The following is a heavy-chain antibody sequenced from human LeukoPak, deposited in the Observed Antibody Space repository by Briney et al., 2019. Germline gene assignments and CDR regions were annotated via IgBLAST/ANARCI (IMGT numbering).Heavy chain of an antibody. CDR2: ISSSSSYI. CDR3: ARDLPYDSSGDYRYFDY. Sequence: GGSLRLSCAASGFTFSSYSMNWVRQAPGKGLEWVSSISSSSSYIYYADSVKGRFTISRDNAKNSLYLQMNSLRAEDTAVYYCARDLPYDSSGDYRYFDYWGQGTLVTVSS. D-gene: IGHD3-22*01. CDR1: GFTFSSYS. J-gene: IGHJ4*02. V-gene: IGHV3-21*01.